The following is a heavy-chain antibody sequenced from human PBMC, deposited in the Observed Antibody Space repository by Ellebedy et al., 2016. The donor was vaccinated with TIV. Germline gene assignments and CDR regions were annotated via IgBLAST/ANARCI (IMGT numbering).Heavy chain of an antibody. CDR2: FYYGGST. J-gene: IGHJ6*03. D-gene: IGHD2-15*01. V-gene: IGHV4-39*01. CDR1: GGSFSSASQS. Sequence: SETLSLTXTVSGGSFSSASQSWGWIRQPPGKGLEWVGSFYYGGSTFYNPTLKSRLTISVDTSQNQFHLRVKSVTAADTATYYCVMVEPSAHYFKKDVWGKGSMVVVSS. CDR3: VMVEPSAHYFKKDV.